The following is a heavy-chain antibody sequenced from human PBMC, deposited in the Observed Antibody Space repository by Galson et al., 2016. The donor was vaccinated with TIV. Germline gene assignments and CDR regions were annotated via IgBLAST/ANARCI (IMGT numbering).Heavy chain of an antibody. V-gene: IGHV5-10-1*01. CDR2: IDPSDSYI. J-gene: IGHJ5*02. CDR3: ARGVSTGSGWLDP. CDR1: GYSFTNYW. Sequence: QSGAEVKKPGESLRISCKGSGYSFTNYWITWVRQMPGKGLEWMGRIDPSDSYINYSQSFQGHVTLSAGRSINTAYLQWSSLTASDRAMYHCARGVSTGSGWLDPWGQGTLVTVSS. D-gene: IGHD3-3*01.